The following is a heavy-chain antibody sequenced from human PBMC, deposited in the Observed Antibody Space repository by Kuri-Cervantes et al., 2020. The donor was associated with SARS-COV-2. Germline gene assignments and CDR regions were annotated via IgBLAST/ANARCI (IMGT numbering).Heavy chain of an antibody. J-gene: IGHJ6*02. CDR2: IYYSGST. D-gene: IGHD3-16*01. CDR3: ARASDYASDHYYYYGMDV. V-gene: IGHV4-39*01. Sequence: SETLSLTCTVSGGSISSSSYYWGWIRQPPGKGLEWIGSIYYSGSTYYNPSLKSRVTISVDTSKNQFSLKLSSVTAADTAVYYCARASDYASDHYYYYGMDVWGQGTTVTVSS. CDR1: GGSISSSSYY.